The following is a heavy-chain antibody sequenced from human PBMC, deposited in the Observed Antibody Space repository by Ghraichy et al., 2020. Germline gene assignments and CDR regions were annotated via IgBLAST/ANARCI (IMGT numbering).Heavy chain of an antibody. D-gene: IGHD6-6*01. Sequence: GALRLSCAASGFTFSNYWMSWVRQAPGKGLEWVANIKQDGSESYYVDSVEGRFTISRDNAKNSLNLQMNSLRAEDTAGYYCARDGFTIGALSDFWGQGTLVTVSS. J-gene: IGHJ4*02. CDR1: GFTFSNYW. CDR2: IKQDGSES. CDR3: ARDGFTIGALSDF. V-gene: IGHV3-7*01.